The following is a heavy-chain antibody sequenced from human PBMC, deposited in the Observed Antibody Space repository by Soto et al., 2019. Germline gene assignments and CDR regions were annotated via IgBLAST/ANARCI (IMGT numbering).Heavy chain of an antibody. D-gene: IGHD1-26*01. V-gene: IGHV3-66*02. Sequence: GSLRLSCAISGFSVSSNYLSWVRQAPGKGLEWVSVHYSGGSTYYADSVQGRFTISRDTSKNAVYLEMNSLRPEDTAVYYCAKGLLAIVGTTLPRDAFNIWGQGTMVTVSS. CDR2: HYSGGST. CDR3: AKGLLAIVGTTLPRDAFNI. J-gene: IGHJ3*02. CDR1: GFSVSSNY.